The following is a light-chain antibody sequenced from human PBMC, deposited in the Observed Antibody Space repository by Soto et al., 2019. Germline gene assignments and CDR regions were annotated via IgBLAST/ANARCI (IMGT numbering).Light chain of an antibody. CDR2: HVT. V-gene: IGLV2-11*01. Sequence: QSALTQPRSVSGSPGQSVTISCTGTSGDVGGYNYVSWYQQHPGKVPKLMIYHVTKRPSGVPDRFSGSKSGNTASLTISGLQAEDEADYYCCSYAGNYRVFGGGTKLTV. CDR1: SGDVGGYNY. CDR3: CSYAGNYRV. J-gene: IGLJ2*01.